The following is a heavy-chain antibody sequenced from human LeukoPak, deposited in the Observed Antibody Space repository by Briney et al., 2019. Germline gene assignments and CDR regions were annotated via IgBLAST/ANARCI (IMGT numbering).Heavy chain of an antibody. CDR2: IYYSGST. V-gene: IGHV4-59*01. Sequence: PSETLSLTCTVSGGSISSYYWSWIRQPPGKGLEWIGYIYYSGSTNYNPSLKSRVTISVDTSKNQFSLKLSSVTAADTAVYYCASHSSGANDAFDIWGQGTMVTVSS. D-gene: IGHD3-22*01. CDR1: GGSISSYY. CDR3: ASHSSGANDAFDI. J-gene: IGHJ3*02.